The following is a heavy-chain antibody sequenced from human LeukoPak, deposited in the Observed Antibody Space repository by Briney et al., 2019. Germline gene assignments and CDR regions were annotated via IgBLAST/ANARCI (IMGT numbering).Heavy chain of an antibody. D-gene: IGHD6-13*01. J-gene: IGHJ6*02. Sequence: GGSLRLSCAASGFTFSSYSMNWFRQAPGKGLEGVSSISSSSSYIYYADSGKGRFTISGDNAKNSLYLQMNSLRAEDTAVYYCAREGPAAAAPGGYYGMDVWGQGTTVTVSS. CDR2: ISSSSSYI. CDR1: GFTFSSYS. CDR3: AREGPAAAAPGGYYGMDV. V-gene: IGHV3-21*01.